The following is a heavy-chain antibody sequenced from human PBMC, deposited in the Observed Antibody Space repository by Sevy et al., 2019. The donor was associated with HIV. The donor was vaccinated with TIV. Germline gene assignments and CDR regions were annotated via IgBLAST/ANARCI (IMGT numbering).Heavy chain of an antibody. Sequence: GGSLRLSCAASGFIFSSYGMNWVRQAPGKGLEWVSGISGSGGSTYYADSLKGRFTIFRDNSKNTVYLQMNSLRAEDTAVYYCAKGDRTFYGLDVWGQGTTVTV. J-gene: IGHJ6*02. CDR3: AKGDRTFYGLDV. CDR1: GFIFSSYG. CDR2: ISGSGGST. V-gene: IGHV3-23*01. D-gene: IGHD2-15*01.